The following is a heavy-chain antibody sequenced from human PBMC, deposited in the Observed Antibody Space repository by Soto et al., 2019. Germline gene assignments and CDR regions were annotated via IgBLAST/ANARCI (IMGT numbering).Heavy chain of an antibody. J-gene: IGHJ4*03. CDR3: ARGSMPQPFNLHCYIDY. D-gene: IGHD2-2*01. CDR1: GFTFSSYA. CDR2: ISGSGGST. V-gene: IGHV3-23*01. Sequence: LSCAASGFTFSSYAMSWVRQAPGKGLEWVSAISGSGGSTYYADSVKGRFTISRDNSKNTLYLQMNSLRAEDTAVYYCARGSMPQPFNLHCYIDYWGQGTLVTVSS.